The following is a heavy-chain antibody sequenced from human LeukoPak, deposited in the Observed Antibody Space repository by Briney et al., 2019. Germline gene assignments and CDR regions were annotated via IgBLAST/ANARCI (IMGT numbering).Heavy chain of an antibody. V-gene: IGHV4-61*02. Sequence: SQTLSLTCTVSRGSISSAGYYWGWIRQPAGKGLEWIGRVYTSGRTNYIPSLKSRVTISLDTSNKQFSLKLSSATAADTAVYYCARGSNWNSYDYWGQGTLVTVSS. CDR1: RGSISSAGYY. CDR2: VYTSGRT. CDR3: ARGSNWNSYDY. D-gene: IGHD1-1*01. J-gene: IGHJ4*02.